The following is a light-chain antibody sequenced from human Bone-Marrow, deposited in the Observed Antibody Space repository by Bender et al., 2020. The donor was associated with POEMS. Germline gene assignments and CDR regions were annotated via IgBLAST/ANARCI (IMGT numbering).Light chain of an antibody. J-gene: IGLJ2*01. CDR2: DDS. Sequence: SYILTQPPSVSVAPGQTARITCGGDNIGTKSVHWYQQKPGRAPVLVVHDDSARASGIPARFSGSNSENTATLTVRGVEAGDEADYYCQVWDSDKDHFGGGTKLTVL. CDR3: QVWDSDKDH. V-gene: IGLV3-21*02. CDR1: NIGTKS.